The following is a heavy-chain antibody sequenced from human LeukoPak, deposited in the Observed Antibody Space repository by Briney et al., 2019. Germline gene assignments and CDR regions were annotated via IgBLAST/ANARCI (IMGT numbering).Heavy chain of an antibody. D-gene: IGHD5-18*01. V-gene: IGHV4-4*02. CDR3: ARVPGYSYGYSGY. CDR1: GFTFSNAW. J-gene: IGHJ4*02. Sequence: PGGSLRLSCAASGFTFSNAWMSWVRQPPGKGLEWIGSIYYSGSTYYNPSLKSRVTISVDTSKNQFSLKLSSVTAADTAVYYCARVPGYSYGYSGYWGQGTLVTVSS. CDR2: IYYSGST.